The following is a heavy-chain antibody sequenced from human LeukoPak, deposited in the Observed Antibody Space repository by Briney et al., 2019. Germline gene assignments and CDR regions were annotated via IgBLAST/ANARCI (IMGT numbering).Heavy chain of an antibody. CDR2: INHSGST. CDR1: GGSFSGYY. CDR3: ARGHLGDLYYFDY. Sequence: SETLSLTCAVYGGSFSGYYWGWIRQPPGKGLEWIGEINHSGSTNYNPSLKSRVTISVDTSKNQFSLKLCSVTAADTAVYYCARGHLGDLYYFDYWGQGTLVTVSS. D-gene: IGHD3-16*01. J-gene: IGHJ4*02. V-gene: IGHV4-34*01.